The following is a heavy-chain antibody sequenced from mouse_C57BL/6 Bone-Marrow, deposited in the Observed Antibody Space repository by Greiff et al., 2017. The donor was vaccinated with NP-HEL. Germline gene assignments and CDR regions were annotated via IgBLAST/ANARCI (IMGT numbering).Heavy chain of an antibody. D-gene: IGHD1-1*01. CDR2: ISSGGSYT. V-gene: IGHV5-6*01. Sequence: VQLKQSGGDLVKPGGSLKLSCAASGFTFSSYGMSWVRQTPDKRLEWVATISSGGSYTYYPDRVKGRFTISRDIAKNTLYLQRSSRKAEDTAMYYCARSIYGSSYVWFADWGKGTLVTVSA. CDR3: ARSIYGSSYVWFAD. CDR1: GFTFSSYG. J-gene: IGHJ3*01.